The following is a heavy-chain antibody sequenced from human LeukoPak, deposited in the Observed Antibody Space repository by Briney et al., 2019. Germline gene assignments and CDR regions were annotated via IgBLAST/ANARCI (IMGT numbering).Heavy chain of an antibody. CDR3: ARDKISGPTILDY. CDR2: IKPDGSES. D-gene: IGHD1-26*01. CDR1: GFAFSNYW. V-gene: IGHV3-7*01. J-gene: IGHJ4*02. Sequence: GGSLRLSCAGSGFAFSNYWMSWVRQAPGKGLEWVAHIKPDGSESYYADSVKGRFTISRDNAKNSLYLQVDSLRAEDTAVYYCARDKISGPTILDYWGQGILVTVSS.